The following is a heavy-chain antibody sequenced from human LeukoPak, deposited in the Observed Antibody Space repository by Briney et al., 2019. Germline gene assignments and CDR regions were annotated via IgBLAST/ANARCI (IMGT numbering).Heavy chain of an antibody. CDR3: AQQVGYCSSGSCYFTY. D-gene: IGHD2-15*01. Sequence: QAGGSLRLSCAASGFPFSSYAMSWVRQAPGKGLEWVSAISGGDGTTYYADSVKGRFTISRDNSKNTLSLQMYSLRAEDTAVYYCAQQVGYCSSGSCYFTYWGQGTLVTVSS. CDR1: GFPFSSYA. J-gene: IGHJ1*01. CDR2: ISGGDGTT. V-gene: IGHV3-23*01.